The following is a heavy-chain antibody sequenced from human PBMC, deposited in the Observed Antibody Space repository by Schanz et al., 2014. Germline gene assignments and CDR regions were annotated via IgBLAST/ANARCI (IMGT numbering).Heavy chain of an antibody. CDR2: INTGVNT. V-gene: IGHV3-66*01. CDR3: ARGLIAAAGGAFDY. J-gene: IGHJ4*02. CDR1: GFTFSDAW. Sequence: EVQLVESGGGLVQPGGFLRLSCAASGFTFSDAWMSWVRQAPGKGLEWVSAINTGVNTYYADSVRGRFTMSRDNSKNTLYLQMNSLRAGDAAVYYCARGLIAAAGGAFDYWGQGTLVAVSS. D-gene: IGHD6-13*01.